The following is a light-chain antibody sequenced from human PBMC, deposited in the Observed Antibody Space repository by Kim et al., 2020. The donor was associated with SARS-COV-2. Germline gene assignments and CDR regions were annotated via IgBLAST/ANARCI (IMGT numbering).Light chain of an antibody. Sequence: ELTQPPSLSVAPGKTARVSCGGNGIGSKSVHWYQQRSGQAPVLVIYYDSDRPSGIPERFSGSNSGNTATLTISRVEAGDEADYYCQVWDSSSDHRVVFGGGTQLTVL. CDR2: YDS. CDR1: GIGSKS. CDR3: QVWDSSSDHRVV. J-gene: IGLJ2*01. V-gene: IGLV3-21*04.